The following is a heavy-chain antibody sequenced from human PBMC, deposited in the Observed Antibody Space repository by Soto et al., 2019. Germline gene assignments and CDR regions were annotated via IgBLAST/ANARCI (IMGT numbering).Heavy chain of an antibody. J-gene: IGHJ4*02. Sequence: CSKXSGFAFTGYYMHWVRQAPGQGFEWMGRISPKSGGTNYAQKFQGRVTMTWDTSLNTAYMELSSLMFEDTAVYYCARPPGYVSDWYYFDLWGQGTLVTVSS. CDR2: ISPKSGGT. V-gene: IGHV1-2*02. CDR1: GFAFTGYY. CDR3: ARPPGYVSDWYYFDL. D-gene: IGHD3-9*01.